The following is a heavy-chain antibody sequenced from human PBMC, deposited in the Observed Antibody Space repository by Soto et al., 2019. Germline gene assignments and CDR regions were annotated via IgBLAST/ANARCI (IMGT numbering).Heavy chain of an antibody. CDR1: GFSLSTSGVG. J-gene: IGHJ4*03. V-gene: IGHV2-5*02. CDR3: AHRRSYCSGGSCYSGFDY. Sequence: SGPTLVNPTQTLTLTCTFSGFSLSTSGVGVGWIRQPPGKALEWLALIYWDDDKRYSPSLKSRLTITKDTSKNQVVLTMTNMDPVDTATYYCAHRRSYCSGGSCYSGFDYWGKGQWSPSPQ. D-gene: IGHD2-15*01. CDR2: IYWDDDK.